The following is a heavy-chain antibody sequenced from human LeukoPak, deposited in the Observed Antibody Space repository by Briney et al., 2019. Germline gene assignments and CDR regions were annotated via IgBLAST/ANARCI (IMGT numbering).Heavy chain of an antibody. Sequence: PSETLSLTCTVSGGSINSGDYYWTWIRQHPGKGLEWIGYVYYSGTTYSNPSPKSRIIMSVDRSQNLFSLKMSSVTAADTALYYCARPVGGATPGFDFWGRGTLATVPP. D-gene: IGHD1-26*01. CDR2: VYYSGTT. J-gene: IGHJ4*02. CDR1: GGSINSGDYY. V-gene: IGHV4-31*03. CDR3: ARPVGGATPGFDF.